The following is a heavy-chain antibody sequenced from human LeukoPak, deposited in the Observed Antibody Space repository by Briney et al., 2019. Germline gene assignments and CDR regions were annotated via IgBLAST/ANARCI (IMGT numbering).Heavy chain of an antibody. CDR1: GGSISSGSYY. D-gene: IGHD1-20*01. CDR2: IYTSGST. CDR3: ARAWYNWNDGLFDI. Sequence: SETLSLTCTVSGGSISSGSYYWSWIRQPAGKGLEWIGRIYTSGSTNYNPSLKSRVTISVDTSRNQFSLKLSSVTAADTAVYYCARAWYNWNDGLFDIWGQGTMVTVSS. J-gene: IGHJ3*02. V-gene: IGHV4-61*02.